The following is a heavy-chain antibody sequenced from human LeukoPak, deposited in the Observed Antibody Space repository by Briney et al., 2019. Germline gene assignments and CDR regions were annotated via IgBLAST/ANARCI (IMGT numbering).Heavy chain of an antibody. V-gene: IGHV1-69*05. D-gene: IGHD6-13*01. Sequence: SVKVSCKASGGTFSSYAISWVRQAPGQGLEWMGGIIPIFGTANYAQKLQGRVTMTTDTSTSTAYMELRSLRSDDTAVYYCAKDSSSLGYYYYGMDVWGQGTTVTVSS. CDR3: AKDSSSLGYYYYGMDV. J-gene: IGHJ6*02. CDR2: IIPIFGTA. CDR1: GGTFSSYA.